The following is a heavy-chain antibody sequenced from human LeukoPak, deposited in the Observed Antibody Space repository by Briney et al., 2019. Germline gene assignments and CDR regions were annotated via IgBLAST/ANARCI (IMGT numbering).Heavy chain of an antibody. CDR2: IYSGGST. Sequence: PGGSLRLSCAASGFTVSSNYMSWVRQAPGKGLEWVSVIYSGGSTYYADSVKGRFTISRDNSKNTLYLQMNSLRAEDTAVYYCAREPDDSTWFDPWGQGTLVTVSS. V-gene: IGHV3-53*01. J-gene: IGHJ5*02. CDR1: GFTVSSNY. D-gene: IGHD2-15*01. CDR3: AREPDDSTWFDP.